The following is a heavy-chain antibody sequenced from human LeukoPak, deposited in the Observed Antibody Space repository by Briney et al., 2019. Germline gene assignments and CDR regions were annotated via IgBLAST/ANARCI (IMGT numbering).Heavy chain of an antibody. CDR2: ISYDGSNK. D-gene: IGHD2-15*01. CDR1: GFTFSSYG. CDR3: ARVKRYCSGGSCYRAFDY. Sequence: GGSLRLSCAASGFTFSSYGMHWVRQAPGKGLEWVAVISYDGSNKYYADSVKGRFTISRDNSENTLYLQMNSLRAEDTAVYYCARVKRYCSGGSCYRAFDYWGQGTLVTVSS. J-gene: IGHJ4*02. V-gene: IGHV3-30*03.